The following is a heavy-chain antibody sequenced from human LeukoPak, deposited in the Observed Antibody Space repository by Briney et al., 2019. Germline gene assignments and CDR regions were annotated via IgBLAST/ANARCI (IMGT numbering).Heavy chain of an antibody. CDR3: ARGTLRLGELSVDY. D-gene: IGHD3-16*02. Sequence: GASVKVSCKASGYTFTIYGISWVRQAPGQGLEWMGWINPYNGNTNYAQKLQGRVTMTTGTSTSTAYMELRSLRSDDTAVYYCARGTLRLGELSVDYWGQGTLVTVSS. CDR1: GYTFTIYG. CDR2: INPYNGNT. V-gene: IGHV1-18*01. J-gene: IGHJ4*02.